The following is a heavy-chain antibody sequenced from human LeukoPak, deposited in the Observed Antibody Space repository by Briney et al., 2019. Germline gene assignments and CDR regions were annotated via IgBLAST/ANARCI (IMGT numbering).Heavy chain of an antibody. Sequence: GGSLRLSCTASGFTFSGYAMSWVRQAPGKGLEWVSATSGSGGSTYYTDSVKGRFTISRDSSQNTLFLQMNSLKADDTAVYYCAKALVSMIVVAPIWWGQGTLVTVSS. D-gene: IGHD3-22*01. V-gene: IGHV3-23*01. CDR3: AKALVSMIVVAPIW. CDR1: GFTFSGYA. CDR2: TSGSGGST. J-gene: IGHJ4*02.